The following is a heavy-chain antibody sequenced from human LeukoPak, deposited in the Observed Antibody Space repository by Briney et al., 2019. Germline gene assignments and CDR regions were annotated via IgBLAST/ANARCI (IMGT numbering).Heavy chain of an antibody. D-gene: IGHD3-22*01. Sequence: SETLSLTCTVSGGSISSSSYYWGWIRQPAGKGLEWIGSIYCSGSTYYNPSLKSRVTISVDTSKNQFSLKLSSVTAADTALYYCASTSPKYYYESSGYSSLFDNWGQGTLVTVSS. V-gene: IGHV4-39*07. J-gene: IGHJ4*02. CDR3: ASTSPKYYYESSGYSSLFDN. CDR1: GGSISSSSYY. CDR2: IYCSGST.